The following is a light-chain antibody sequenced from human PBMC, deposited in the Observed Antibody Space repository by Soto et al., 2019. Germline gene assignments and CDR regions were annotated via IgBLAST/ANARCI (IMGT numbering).Light chain of an antibody. CDR3: QQRTNWLWT. CDR2: DAS. V-gene: IGKV3-11*01. J-gene: IGKJ1*01. Sequence: EIVLTQSPGTLSLSPGERAILSCRASQSVGSLLAWYQHNPGQSPRLLIFDASYRAAGIPARFRGSGSGTDFTLTIDSLEPEDLAVYYCQQRTNWLWTFGPGTKVEIK. CDR1: QSVGSL.